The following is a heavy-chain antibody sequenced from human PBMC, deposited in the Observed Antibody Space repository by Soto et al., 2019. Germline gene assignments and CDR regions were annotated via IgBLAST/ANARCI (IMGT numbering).Heavy chain of an antibody. V-gene: IGHV3-23*01. CDR1: GFTFSSYS. CDR2: FRTGGDDGTT. CDR3: AKKVNSGPGSQYFDY. Sequence: PVGSLRLSCAASGFTFSSYSMSRVRQAPGKGLEWVSGFRTGGDDGTTYYADSVKGRFTISRDNSKNTLFLQMNSLRAEDTAIYYCAKKVNSGPGSQYFDYWGQGTLVTVSS. J-gene: IGHJ4*02. D-gene: IGHD3-10*01.